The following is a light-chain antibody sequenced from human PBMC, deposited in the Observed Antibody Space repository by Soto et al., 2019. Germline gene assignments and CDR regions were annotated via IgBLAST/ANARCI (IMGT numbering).Light chain of an antibody. Sequence: QSVLTQPPSVPAAPGQKVTISCSGSSSNIGNNYVSWYQQLPGTAPKLLIYDNNKRPSGIPDRFSGSKSGTSATLGITGLQTGDEADYYCGTWDSSLSVFYVFGTGTKLTVL. V-gene: IGLV1-51*01. CDR3: GTWDSSLSVFYV. CDR1: SSNIGNNY. J-gene: IGLJ1*01. CDR2: DNN.